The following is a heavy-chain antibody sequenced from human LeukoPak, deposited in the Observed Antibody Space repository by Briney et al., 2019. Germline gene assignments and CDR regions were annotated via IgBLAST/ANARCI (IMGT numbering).Heavy chain of an antibody. CDR2: INHSGST. CDR3: ARRRVYYDSSGQGSFDY. D-gene: IGHD3-22*01. J-gene: IGHJ4*02. V-gene: IGHV4-34*01. CDR1: GGSFSGYY. Sequence: SETLSLTCAVYGGSFSGYYWSWIRQPPGKGLEWIGEINHSGSTNYNPSLKSRVTISVDTSKNQFSLKLSSVTAADTAVYYCARRRVYYDSSGQGSFDYWGQGTLVTVSS.